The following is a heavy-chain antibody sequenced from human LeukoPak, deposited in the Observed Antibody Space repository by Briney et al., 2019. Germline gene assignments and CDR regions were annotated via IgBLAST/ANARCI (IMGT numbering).Heavy chain of an antibody. CDR1: GFTFSSYS. J-gene: IGHJ6*02. Sequence: GGSLRLSCAASGFTFSSYSMSWVRQAPGKGLEWVSSISSSSTYIYYADSVKGRFTISRDNAKNSLYLQMNSLRAEDTAVYYCARTGRKFAPNYYGMDVWGQGTTVTVSS. CDR3: ARTGRKFAPNYYGMDV. CDR2: ISSSSTYI. V-gene: IGHV3-21*01.